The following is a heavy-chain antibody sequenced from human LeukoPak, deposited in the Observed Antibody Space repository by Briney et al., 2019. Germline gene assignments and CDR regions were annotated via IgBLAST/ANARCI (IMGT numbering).Heavy chain of an antibody. Sequence: GGSLRLSCAASGFTFSSYSMNWVRQAPGKGLEWVSSISGSSSYIYYADSVKGRFTMSRDNAKNSLYLQMNSLRAEDTAVYYCALANWGSPIDYWGQGTLVTVSS. CDR3: ALANWGSPIDY. D-gene: IGHD7-27*01. J-gene: IGHJ4*02. V-gene: IGHV3-21*01. CDR1: GFTFSSYS. CDR2: ISGSSSYI.